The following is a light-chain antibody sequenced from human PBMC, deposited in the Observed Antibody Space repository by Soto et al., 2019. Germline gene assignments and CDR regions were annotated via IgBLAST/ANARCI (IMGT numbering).Light chain of an antibody. CDR1: SSNIGAGYD. V-gene: IGLV1-40*01. Sequence: QSVLTQPPSVSGAPGQRVTISCTGSSSNIGAGYDVHWYQQLPGTAPKLLIYVNSNRPSGVPDRFSGSKSGTSASLAITGVQAEDEAHYYCRSFDISLSAAVFVGGTKLTVL. J-gene: IGLJ2*01. CDR3: RSFDISLSAAV. CDR2: VNS.